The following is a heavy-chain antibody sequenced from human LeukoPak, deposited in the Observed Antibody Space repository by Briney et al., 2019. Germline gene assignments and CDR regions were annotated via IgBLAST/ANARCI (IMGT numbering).Heavy chain of an antibody. D-gene: IGHD1-26*01. CDR3: ARSSGSRYYIDY. CDR2: IHYTGST. V-gene: IGHV4-59*01. Sequence: PSETLTLSCTVSSGSISTYYWSWIRQPPGKRLEWIGFIHYTGSTNYNPSLKSRVTISVDTSKNQFSLKLNSVTAADTAVYFCARSSGSRYYIDYWGRGNGVTVSS. CDR1: SGSISTYY. J-gene: IGHJ4*02.